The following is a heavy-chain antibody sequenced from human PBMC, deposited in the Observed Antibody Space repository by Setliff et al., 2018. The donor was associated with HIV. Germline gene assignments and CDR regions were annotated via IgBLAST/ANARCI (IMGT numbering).Heavy chain of an antibody. D-gene: IGHD3-3*01. J-gene: IGHJ4*02. V-gene: IGHV3-21*01. CDR1: KFTFSTYS. CDR2: ISPRTTYI. Sequence: GGSLRLSCAASKFTFSTYSVNWVRQAPGKGLEWVSSISPRTTYIYYADSVKGRFTISRDDAKNSLYLQMNSLRAEDTAVYYCASSPGTVFGVVILNPRFDSWGQGTLVTVSS. CDR3: ASSPGTVFGVVILNPRFDS.